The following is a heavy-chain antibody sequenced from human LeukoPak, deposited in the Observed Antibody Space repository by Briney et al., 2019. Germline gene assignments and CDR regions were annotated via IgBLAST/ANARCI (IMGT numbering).Heavy chain of an antibody. D-gene: IGHD3-22*01. CDR1: GDSINSLDL. CDR3: AGLVGRYSSGLYYYYFDY. Sequence: ETXSLXCXVSGDSINSLDLWSWVRQPPGQGLEWIGEMYLSGTAHSNPSVKSRVTISIDRSKNQFFLNLSSVTAADTAVYYCAGLVGRYSSGLYYYYFDYWGQGTLVTVSS. CDR2: MYLSGTA. V-gene: IGHV4-4*02. J-gene: IGHJ4*02.